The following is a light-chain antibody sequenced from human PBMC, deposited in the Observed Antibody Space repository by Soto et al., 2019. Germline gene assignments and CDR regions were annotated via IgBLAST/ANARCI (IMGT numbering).Light chain of an antibody. CDR2: LNSDGSH. CDR1: SGHNTYA. CDR3: QTWGTGIWV. J-gene: IGLJ3*02. Sequence: QSVLTQSPSASASLGASVKLTCTLSSGHNTYAIAWHQQQPEKGPRFLMKLNSDGSHNKGDGIPDRFSGSSSGAERYLTISSIQSEDEADYYCQTWGTGIWVFGGGTKLTVL. V-gene: IGLV4-69*01.